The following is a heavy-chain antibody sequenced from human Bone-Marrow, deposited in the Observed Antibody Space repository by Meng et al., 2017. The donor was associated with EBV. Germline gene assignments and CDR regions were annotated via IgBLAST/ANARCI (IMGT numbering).Heavy chain of an antibody. V-gene: IGHV3-74*01. CDR1: GFTLSSYW. CDR3: SRDLVGSADS. Sequence: EVQLXXXXXALVXPXXXLRLSCEASGFTLSSYWMHWVRQAPGKGLVWVSRINEDGAVTTYADSVKGRFTISRDNAKNTLYLQMNSLRAEDTAVYYCSRDLVGSADSWGQGTLVTVSS. J-gene: IGHJ4*02. D-gene: IGHD2-8*02. CDR2: INEDGAVT.